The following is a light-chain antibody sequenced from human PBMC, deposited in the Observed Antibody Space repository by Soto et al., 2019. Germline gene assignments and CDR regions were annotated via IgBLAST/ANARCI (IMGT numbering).Light chain of an antibody. CDR3: QQYGSSPTWT. CDR1: QSFTSTS. Sequence: EIVLTQSPGTLSLSPGERATLSCRASQSFTSTSLAWYQQKPGQAPRLLISGASRRAAGIPDRFSGSGSGTDFTLTISRLESEDIAVYYCQQYGSSPTWTFGQGTKVEIK. V-gene: IGKV3-20*01. J-gene: IGKJ1*01. CDR2: GAS.